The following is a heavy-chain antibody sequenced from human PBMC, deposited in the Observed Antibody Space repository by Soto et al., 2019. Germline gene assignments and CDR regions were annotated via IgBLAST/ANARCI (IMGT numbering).Heavy chain of an antibody. CDR1: GFTFSSYA. V-gene: IGHV3-23*01. CDR2: ISGSGGST. J-gene: IGHJ4*02. CDR3: AGGSKVVVPAAVPPGY. Sequence: GGSLRLSCAASGFTFSSYAMSWVRQAPGKGLEWVSAISGSGGSTYHADSVKGRFTISRDNSKNTLYLQMNSLRAEDTAVYSSAGGSKVVVPAAVPPGYWGQGTLVTVSS. D-gene: IGHD2-2*01.